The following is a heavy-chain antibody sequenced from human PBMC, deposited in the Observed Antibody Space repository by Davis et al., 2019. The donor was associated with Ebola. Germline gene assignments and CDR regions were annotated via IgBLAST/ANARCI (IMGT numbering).Heavy chain of an antibody. CDR1: GYRFSAYY. CDR2: INTNTGNP. Sequence: ASVKVSCKASGYRFSAYYMHWVRQAPGQGLEWMGWINTNTGNPTYAQGFTGRFVFSLDTSVSMAYLQITSLWADDTAIYYCVRDATDGYNWSHWGQGTLVTVSS. V-gene: IGHV7-4-1*04. CDR3: VRDATDGYNWSH. D-gene: IGHD5-24*01. J-gene: IGHJ4*02.